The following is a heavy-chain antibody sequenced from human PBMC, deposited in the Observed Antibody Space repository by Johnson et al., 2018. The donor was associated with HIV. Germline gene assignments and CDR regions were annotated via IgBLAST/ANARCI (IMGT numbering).Heavy chain of an antibody. Sequence: QVQLVESGGGVVQPGRSLRLSCAASGFTFRTFPMHWVRQAPGKGLEWMAFISYNEDKKYYADSVKGRFTISRDNSKNILYLQMNSLRAEDTATYYCARLPSGYNRDTFNIWGQETMVTVSS. CDR1: GFTFRTFP. V-gene: IGHV3-30*04. D-gene: IGHD5-18*01. CDR2: ISYNEDKK. J-gene: IGHJ3*02. CDR3: ARLPSGYNRDTFNI.